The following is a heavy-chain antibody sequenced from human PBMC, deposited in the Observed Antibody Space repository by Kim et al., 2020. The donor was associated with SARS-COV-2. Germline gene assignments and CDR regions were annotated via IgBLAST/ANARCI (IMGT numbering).Heavy chain of an antibody. CDR1: GGSISSYY. CDR3: ARGGYGDYVD. J-gene: IGHJ4*02. CDR2: IYYSGST. D-gene: IGHD4-17*01. V-gene: IGHV4-59*01. Sequence: SETLSLTCTVSGGSISSYYWSWIRQPPGKGLEWIGYIYYSGSTNYNPSLKSRVTISVDTSKNQFSLKLSSVTAADTAVYYCARGGYGDYVDWGQGTLVTVSS.